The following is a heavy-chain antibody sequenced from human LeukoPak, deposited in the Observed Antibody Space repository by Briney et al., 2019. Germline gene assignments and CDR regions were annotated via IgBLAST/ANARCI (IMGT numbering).Heavy chain of an antibody. Sequence: SETLSLTCTVSGVSISSSNSYWGWIRQPPGKGLEWIGSIYYSGNAYYNASLKSQVSISIDTSKNRFSLKLTSVTAADTAVYYCARQTGSGLFILPGGQGTLVTVSS. J-gene: IGHJ4*02. CDR1: GVSISSSNSY. V-gene: IGHV4-39*01. CDR2: IYYSGNA. D-gene: IGHD3/OR15-3a*01. CDR3: ARQTGSGLFILP.